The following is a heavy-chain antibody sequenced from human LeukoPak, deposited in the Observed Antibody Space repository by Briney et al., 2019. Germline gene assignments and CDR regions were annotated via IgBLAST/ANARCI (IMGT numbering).Heavy chain of an antibody. CDR3: VKEGGSFLTWFDS. J-gene: IGHJ5*01. D-gene: IGHD2-15*01. Sequence: GGSLRLSCAASGFTFYNYAMSWVRQAPGKGLEWVSALIDSGDTTYYADSVKGRFTIFRDNSKNTLFLQMNSLTAEDTAIYYCVKEGGSFLTWFDSWGQGSLVTVSS. CDR1: GFTFYNYA. V-gene: IGHV3-23*01. CDR2: LIDSGDTT.